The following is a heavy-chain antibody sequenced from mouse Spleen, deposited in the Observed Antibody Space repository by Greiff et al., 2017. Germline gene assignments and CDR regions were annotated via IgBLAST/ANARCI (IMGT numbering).Heavy chain of an antibody. CDR2: ISSGSSTI. V-gene: IGHV5-17*01. CDR1: GFTFSDYG. D-gene: IGHD4-1*01. J-gene: IGHJ3*01. CDR3: ARNWDGGFAY. Sequence: EVNLVESGGGLVKPGGSLKLSCAASGFTFSDYGMHWVRQAPEKGLEWVAYISSGSSTIYYADTVKGRFTISRDNAKNTLFLQMTSLRAEDTAMYYCARNWDGGFAYWGQGTLVTVSA.